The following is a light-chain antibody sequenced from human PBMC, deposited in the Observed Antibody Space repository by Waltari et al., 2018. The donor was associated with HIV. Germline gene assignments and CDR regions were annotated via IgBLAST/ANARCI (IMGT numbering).Light chain of an antibody. CDR2: YND. CDR3: QVWDSDSDHYV. CDR1: TNGRRS. Sequence: SFVLTQPPSVSVAPGQTATITCGGNTNGRRSVHWYQQKPGQAPVLVIYYNDDRPSGIPERFSGSKSGNTATLTITRVEVGDEADYYCQVWDSDSDHYVFGTGTEVTVL. J-gene: IGLJ1*01. V-gene: IGLV3-21*02.